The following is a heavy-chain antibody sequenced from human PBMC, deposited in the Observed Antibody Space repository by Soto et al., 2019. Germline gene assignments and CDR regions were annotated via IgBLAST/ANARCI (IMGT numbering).Heavy chain of an antibody. V-gene: IGHV3-33*01. J-gene: IGHJ4*02. CDR2: IWYDGSNK. D-gene: IGHD4-17*01. CDR3: ARDSDYGDYLDY. Sequence: GGSLRLSCAASGFTFSSYGMHWVRQAPGKGLEWVAVIWYDGSNKYYADSVKGRFTISRDNSKNTLYLQMNSLRAEDTAVYYCARDSDYGDYLDYWGQGTLVTVSS. CDR1: GFTFSSYG.